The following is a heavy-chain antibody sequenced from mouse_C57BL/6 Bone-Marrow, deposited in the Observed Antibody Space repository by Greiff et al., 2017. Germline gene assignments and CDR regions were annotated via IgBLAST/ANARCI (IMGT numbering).Heavy chain of an antibody. CDR3: ARDDCGYFDY. CDR2: IDPSDSYT. J-gene: IGHJ2*01. Sequence: QVQLKQPGAELVKPGASVKLSCKASGYTFTSYWMQWVKQRPGQGLEWIGEIDPSDSYTNYNQKFKGKATLTVDTSSSTAYMQLSSLTSEDSAVYYCARDDCGYFDYWGQGTTLTVSS. CDR1: GYTFTSYW. V-gene: IGHV1-50*01. D-gene: IGHD2-4*01.